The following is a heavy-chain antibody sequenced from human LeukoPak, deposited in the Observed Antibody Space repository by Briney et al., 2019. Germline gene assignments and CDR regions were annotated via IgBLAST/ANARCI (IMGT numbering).Heavy chain of an antibody. Sequence: GGSLRLSCAASGFTFSSYAMRWVRQPPGKGLEWVSAISGSCGSTYYADSVKGRFTISRDNSKNTLYLQMNSLRAEDTAVYYCAKDSEVLPLPHYFDYWGQGTLVTVSS. CDR3: AKDSEVLPLPHYFDY. V-gene: IGHV3-23*01. J-gene: IGHJ4*02. CDR2: ISGSCGST. CDR1: GFTFSSYA. D-gene: IGHD3-10*01.